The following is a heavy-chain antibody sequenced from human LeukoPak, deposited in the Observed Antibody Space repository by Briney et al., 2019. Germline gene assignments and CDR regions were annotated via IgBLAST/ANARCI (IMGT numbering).Heavy chain of an antibody. Sequence: ASVKVSCKASGGTFSSYAISWVRQAPGQGLEWMGGIIPIFGTANYAQKFQGRVTITADESTSTAYMELSSLRSEDTAVYYCARGSKNSYGSFIGYYYGMDVWGQGTTVTVSS. D-gene: IGHD5-18*01. CDR2: IIPIFGTA. CDR3: ARGSKNSYGSFIGYYYGMDV. V-gene: IGHV1-69*13. J-gene: IGHJ6*02. CDR1: GGTFSSYA.